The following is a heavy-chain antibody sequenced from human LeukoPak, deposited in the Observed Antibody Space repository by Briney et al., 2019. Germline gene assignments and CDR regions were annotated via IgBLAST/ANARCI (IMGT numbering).Heavy chain of an antibody. D-gene: IGHD5-24*01. Sequence: SETLSLTCTVSGDSISGSSYYWGWIRQPPGKGLEWIGYIYYSGSTNYNPSLKGRVTISVDTSKNQFSLKLSSVTAADTAVYYCARAGMATQSFDYWGQGTLVTVSS. CDR3: ARAGMATQSFDY. CDR2: IYYSGST. V-gene: IGHV4-61*05. J-gene: IGHJ4*02. CDR1: GDSISGSSYY.